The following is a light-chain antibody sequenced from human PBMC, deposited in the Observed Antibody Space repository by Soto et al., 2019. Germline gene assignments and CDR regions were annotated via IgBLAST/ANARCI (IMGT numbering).Light chain of an antibody. CDR3: QQYYTTLS. Sequence: DIVLTQSPDSLAVSLGERATINCKSSQSVLYNSDNKNYLAWYQQKAGQPPKLLIYWASTRDSGVPDRFSGSGSGADFTLTISNLQAEDLAVYYCQQYYTTLSFGGGTKVEIK. CDR1: QSVLYNSDNKNY. V-gene: IGKV4-1*01. J-gene: IGKJ4*01. CDR2: WAS.